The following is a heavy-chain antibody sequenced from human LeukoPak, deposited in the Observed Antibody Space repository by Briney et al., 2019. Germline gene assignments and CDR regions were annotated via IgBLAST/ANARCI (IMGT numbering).Heavy chain of an antibody. V-gene: IGHV3-23*01. J-gene: IGHJ3*02. CDR2: ISGSGGST. CDR1: GFTFSSYS. CDR3: AKQIAARGLGAFDI. D-gene: IGHD6-13*01. Sequence: GGFLRLSCAASGFTFSSYSMNWVRQAPGKGLEWVSAISGSGGSTYYADSVKGRFTISRDNSKNTLYLQMNSLRAEGTAVYYCAKQIAARGLGAFDIWGQGTMVTVSS.